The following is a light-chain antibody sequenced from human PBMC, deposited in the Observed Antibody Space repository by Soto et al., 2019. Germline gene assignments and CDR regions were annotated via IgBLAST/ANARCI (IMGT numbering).Light chain of an antibody. CDR3: HQYGSSPRT. CDR1: QSVSSSY. CDR2: GAS. Sequence: EIVLTQSPCTLSLSPGERATLSCRASQSVSSSYLAWYQQKPGQAPRLLIYGASSSSRGIPDRFSGSGSVTDFNIPIIRLEPDDVEVYYCHQYGSSPRTFGQGTTLEIQ. V-gene: IGKV3-20*01. J-gene: IGKJ2*01.